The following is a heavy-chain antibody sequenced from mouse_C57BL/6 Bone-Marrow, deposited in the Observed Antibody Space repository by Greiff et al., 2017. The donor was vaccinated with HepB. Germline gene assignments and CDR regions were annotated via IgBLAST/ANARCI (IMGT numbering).Heavy chain of an antibody. J-gene: IGHJ3*01. CDR1: GYTFTSYW. V-gene: IGHV1-69*01. D-gene: IGHD1-1*01. CDR3: AREEDYYGSSYEFAY. CDR2: IDPSDSYT. Sequence: VQLQQPGAELVMPGASVKLSCKASGYTFTSYWMHWVKQRPGQGLEWIGEIDPSDSYTNYNQKFNGKSTLTVDKSSSTAYMQLSSLTSEDSAVYDCAREEDYYGSSYEFAYWGQGTLVTVSA.